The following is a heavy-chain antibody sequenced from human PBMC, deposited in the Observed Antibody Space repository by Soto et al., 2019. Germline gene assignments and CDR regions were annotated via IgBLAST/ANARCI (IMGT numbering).Heavy chain of an antibody. Sequence: SDPPSRTYTYSGGPIGYFSWRRVGQSPGKGLEWLGYIYDSGSTSYNPSLKSRVTMSMDTSKTQFSLNLSSVTAADTAVYFCAASYYDILTGHFDFDIWGNGKRVT. CDR2: IYDSGST. CDR1: GGPIGYFS. J-gene: IGHJ3*02. D-gene: IGHD3-9*01. V-gene: IGHV4-59*07. CDR3: AASYYDILTGHFDFDI.